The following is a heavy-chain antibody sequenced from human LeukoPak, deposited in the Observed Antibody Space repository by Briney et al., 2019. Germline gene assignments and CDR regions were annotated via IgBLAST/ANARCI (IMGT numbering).Heavy chain of an antibody. Sequence: SETLSLTCTVPGGSISSYYWSWIRQPPGKGLEWIGYIYSSGSTNYNSSLKSRVTISVDTSKNQFSLKLTSVTAADTAVYYCARSGGYSSPQNYWGQGTLVTVSS. J-gene: IGHJ4*02. CDR3: ARSGGYSSPQNY. CDR2: IYSSGST. D-gene: IGHD6-19*01. V-gene: IGHV4-59*01. CDR1: GGSISSYY.